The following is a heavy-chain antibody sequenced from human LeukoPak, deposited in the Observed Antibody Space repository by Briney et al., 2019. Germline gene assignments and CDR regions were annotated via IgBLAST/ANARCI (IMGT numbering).Heavy chain of an antibody. CDR1: GFKFDDYG. V-gene: IGHV3-20*04. D-gene: IGHD3-22*01. CDR3: AGYYYDSSRGFDL. Sequence: AGGSLRLSCAASGFKFDDYGMSWVRQAPGKGLEWVCDINWNGAWTGYADSVKGRLTISRDNAKNSLYLQMNSLRAEDTALYYCAGYYYDSSRGFDLWGQGTLVTVSA. CDR2: INWNGAWT. J-gene: IGHJ5*02.